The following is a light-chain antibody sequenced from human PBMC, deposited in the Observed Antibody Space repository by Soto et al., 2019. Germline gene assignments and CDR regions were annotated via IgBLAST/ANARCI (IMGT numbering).Light chain of an antibody. CDR3: QQLKSYPVT. V-gene: IGKV1-9*01. CDR1: QGVISG. Sequence: DIQLTQSPSFLSASVGDRVTITCRASQGVISGLAWYQQKPGKAPKLLIYAAFTLQSGVPSRFSGSGSGADFSLTISSLQPEDSATYYCQQLKSYPVTFGGGTKVDIK. J-gene: IGKJ4*01. CDR2: AAF.